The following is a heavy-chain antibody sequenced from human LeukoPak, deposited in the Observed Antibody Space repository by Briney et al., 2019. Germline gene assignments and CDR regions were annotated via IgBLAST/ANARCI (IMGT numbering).Heavy chain of an antibody. CDR1: GYTFTSYD. V-gene: IGHV1-8*01. CDR3: ARLQGITMIDPYSYSGRDV. D-gene: IGHD3-22*01. Sequence: EASVKVSCKASGYTFTSYDINWVRQATGQGLEWMGWMNPNSGNTGYAQKFQGRVTMTRNTSISTAYMELSSLRSEDTAVYYCARLQGITMIDPYSYSGRDVWGQGPTVTVSS. CDR2: MNPNSGNT. J-gene: IGHJ6*02.